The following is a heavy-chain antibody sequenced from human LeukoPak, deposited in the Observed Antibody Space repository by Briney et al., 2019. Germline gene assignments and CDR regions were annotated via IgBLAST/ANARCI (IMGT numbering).Heavy chain of an antibody. CDR3: ARDLSHGWEKKNDAFDI. D-gene: IGHD1-26*01. V-gene: IGHV1-18*01. CDR1: GYTFTSYG. CDR2: ISAYKGNT. J-gene: IGHJ3*02. Sequence: ASLKVCCKASGYTFTSYGISWVRQAPGQGLEWMGWISAYKGNTNYAQKLQARVTMTTDTSTSTAYMELRSLRSDDTAVYYCARDLSHGWEKKNDAFDIWGQGTMVTVSS.